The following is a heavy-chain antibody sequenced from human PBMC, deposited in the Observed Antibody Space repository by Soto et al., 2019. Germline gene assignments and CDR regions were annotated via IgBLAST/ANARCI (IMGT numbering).Heavy chain of an antibody. CDR3: ARDSGNWGPFDY. Sequence: QVQLVQSGAEVKKPGSSVKVSCKASGGTFSSYTISWVRQAPGQGLEWMGRIIPILGIANYAQKFQGRVTITADKSTSTAYMELSSLRSEDMAVYYCARDSGNWGPFDYWGQGTLVTVSS. V-gene: IGHV1-69*08. J-gene: IGHJ4*02. CDR1: GGTFSSYT. D-gene: IGHD7-27*01. CDR2: IIPILGIA.